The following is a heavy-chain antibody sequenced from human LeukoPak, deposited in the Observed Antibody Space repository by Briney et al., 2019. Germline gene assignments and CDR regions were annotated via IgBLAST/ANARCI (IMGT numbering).Heavy chain of an antibody. CDR2: IYTGGST. Sequence: PGGSLRLSCAASGFTVSSNFMSWVRQAPGKRLEWVSVIYTGGSTYYAESVEGRFTISRDISKNTVYLQMNRLRAEDTAVYYCAREPFRLATIGDNWFDPWGQGTLVTVSS. J-gene: IGHJ5*02. D-gene: IGHD5-24*01. CDR3: AREPFRLATIGDNWFDP. V-gene: IGHV3-66*01. CDR1: GFTVSSNF.